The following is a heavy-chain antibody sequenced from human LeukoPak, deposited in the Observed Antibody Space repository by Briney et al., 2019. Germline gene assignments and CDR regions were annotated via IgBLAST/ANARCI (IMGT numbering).Heavy chain of an antibody. CDR1: GFTFSSYA. V-gene: IGHV3-30-3*01. CDR3: ARVCRTTVTRQYYYYYGMDV. CDR2: ISYDGSNK. J-gene: IGHJ6*02. D-gene: IGHD4-17*01. Sequence: GGSLRLSCAASGFTFSSYAMHWVRQAPGKGLEWVAVISYDGSNKYYADSVKGRFTISRDNSKNTLYLQMNSLRAEDTAVYYCARVCRTTVTRQYYYYYGMDVWGQGTTVTVSS.